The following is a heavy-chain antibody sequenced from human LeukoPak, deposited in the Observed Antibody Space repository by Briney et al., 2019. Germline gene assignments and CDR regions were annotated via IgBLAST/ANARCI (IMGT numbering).Heavy chain of an antibody. CDR1: GYTLTELS. CDR3: ARDDNYGSGQPDD. Sequence: VASVKVSCKVSGYTLTELSMHWVRQAPGQGLEWMGWISGYNGNTNYAQKFQGRVTMTTDTSTSTVYMELRSLRSDDTAVYYCARDDNYGSGQPDDWGQGTLVTVSS. D-gene: IGHD3-10*01. CDR2: ISGYNGNT. V-gene: IGHV1-18*01. J-gene: IGHJ4*02.